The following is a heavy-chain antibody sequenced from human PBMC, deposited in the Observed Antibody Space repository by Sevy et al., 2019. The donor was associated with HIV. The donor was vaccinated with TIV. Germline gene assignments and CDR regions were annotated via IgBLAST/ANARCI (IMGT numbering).Heavy chain of an antibody. CDR2: ISGTGGST. J-gene: IGHJ4*02. V-gene: IGHV3-23*01. CDR1: GFTFSSYG. Sequence: GGSLRLSCEASGFTFSSYGMSWVRQAPGKGLEWVSYISGTGGSTDYADSVMGRFTISRDNSKNTLYIHMISLRAEDTAVYFCAKDGGRNWDQFFFDSWGQGTLVTVSS. CDR3: AKDGGRNWDQFFFDS. D-gene: IGHD7-27*01.